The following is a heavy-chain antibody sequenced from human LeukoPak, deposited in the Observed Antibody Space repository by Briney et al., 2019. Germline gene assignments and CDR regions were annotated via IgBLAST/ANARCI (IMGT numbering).Heavy chain of an antibody. CDR1: GFTFSSYA. V-gene: IGHV3-48*01. Sequence: GGSLRLSCVASGFTFSSYAMSWVRQAPGKGLEWVSYISSSSSTIYYADSVKGRFTISRDNAKNSLYLQMNSLRAEDTAVYYCARGRAGPYYYYGMDVWGQGTTVTVSS. CDR2: ISSSSSTI. J-gene: IGHJ6*02. CDR3: ARGRAGPYYYYGMDV.